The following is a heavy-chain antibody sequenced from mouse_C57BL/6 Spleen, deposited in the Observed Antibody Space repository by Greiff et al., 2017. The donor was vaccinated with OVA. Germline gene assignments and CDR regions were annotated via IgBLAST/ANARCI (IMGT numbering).Heavy chain of an antibody. CDR2: LNPNNGGT. CDR3: ASSTGTGAWFAY. V-gene: IGHV1-26*01. J-gene: IGHJ3*01. CDR1: GYTFTDYY. D-gene: IGHD4-1*02. Sequence: EVQLQQSGPELVKPGASVKISCKASGYTFTDYYMNWVKQSHGKSLEWIGDLNPNNGGTRYNQKFKGKATLTVAKSSSTAYMELRSLTSEDAAVYSCASSTGTGAWFAYWGQGTLVTVSA.